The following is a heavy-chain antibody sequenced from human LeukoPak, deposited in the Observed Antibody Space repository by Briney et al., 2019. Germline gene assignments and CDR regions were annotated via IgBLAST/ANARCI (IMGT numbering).Heavy chain of an antibody. V-gene: IGHV4-34*01. D-gene: IGHD2-15*01. J-gene: IGHJ4*02. CDR1: GGSFSGYY. CDR3: ARLRIGRYCSGGSCNDY. CDR2: INHSGST. Sequence: SETLSLTCAVYGGSFSGYYWSWIRQPPGKGLEWIGEINHSGSTNYNPSLKSRVTISVDTSKNQFSLKLSSVTAADTAVYYCARLRIGRYCSGGSCNDYWGQGTLVTASS.